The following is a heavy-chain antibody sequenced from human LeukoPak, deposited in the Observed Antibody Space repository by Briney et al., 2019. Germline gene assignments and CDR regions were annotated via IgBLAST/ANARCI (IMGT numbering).Heavy chain of an antibody. CDR2: INRNSGGR. V-gene: IGHV1-2*02. Sequence: AAAKVSCKASGYTFTGYYIHWVRQAPGQGLEWMGWINRNSGGRNYAQNFQARVTMTRDTSISTAYMELSSLRSDDTAVYYCTRVEGYCSPTSCQQKNALDIWGQGTVV. CDR1: GYTFTGYY. CDR3: TRVEGYCSPTSCQQKNALDI. D-gene: IGHD2-2*01. J-gene: IGHJ3*02.